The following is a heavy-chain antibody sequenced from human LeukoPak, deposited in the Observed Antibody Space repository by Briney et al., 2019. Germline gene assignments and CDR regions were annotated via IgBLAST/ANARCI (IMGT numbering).Heavy chain of an antibody. CDR1: GFTFSSYW. CDR3: ARAEVGFLEWLPLPDYYYYYGMDV. J-gene: IGHJ6*02. CDR2: INSDGSST. Sequence: GGSLRLSCAASGFTFSSYWMHWVRQAPGKGLVWVSRINSDGSSTSYADSVKGRFTIPRDNAKNTLYLQMNSLRAEDTAVYYCARAEVGFLEWLPLPDYYYYYGMDVWGQGTTVTVSS. D-gene: IGHD3-3*02. V-gene: IGHV3-74*01.